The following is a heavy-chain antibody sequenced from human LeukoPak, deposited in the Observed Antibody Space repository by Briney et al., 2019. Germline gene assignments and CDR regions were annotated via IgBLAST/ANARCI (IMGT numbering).Heavy chain of an antibody. CDR2: INPNSGGT. J-gene: IGHJ4*02. CDR1: GYTFTSYY. V-gene: IGHV1-2*02. Sequence: ASVKVSCKASGYTFTSYYMHWVRQAPGQGLEWMGWINPNSGGTNYAQKFQGRVTMTRDTSISTAYMELSRLRSDDTAVYYCAREEGSGWYGRGYWGQGTLVTVSS. D-gene: IGHD6-19*01. CDR3: AREEGSGWYGRGY.